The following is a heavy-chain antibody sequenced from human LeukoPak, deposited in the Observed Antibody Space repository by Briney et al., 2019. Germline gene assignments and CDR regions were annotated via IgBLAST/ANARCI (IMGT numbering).Heavy chain of an antibody. J-gene: IGHJ6*02. CDR2: INNSGSA. CDR1: GGSFSGYY. CDR3: ARGSGIAATGSRFGMGV. V-gene: IGHV4-34*01. D-gene: IGHD6-13*01. Sequence: SETLSPTCAVYGGSFSGYYWSWIRQPPGKGLEWIGEINNSGSASYNPSLKSRVTISVDTSKNQFSLKLSSVTAADTAVYYCARGSGIAATGSRFGMGVWGQGTAVTVSS.